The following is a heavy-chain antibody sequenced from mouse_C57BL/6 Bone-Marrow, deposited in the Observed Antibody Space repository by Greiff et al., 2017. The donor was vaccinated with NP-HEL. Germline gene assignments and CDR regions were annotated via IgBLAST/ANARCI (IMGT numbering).Heavy chain of an antibody. Sequence: DVQLVESGGDLVKPGGSLKLSCAASGFTFSSYGTSWVRQTPDKRLEWVATISSGGSYTYYPDSVKGRFTISRDNAKNTLYLQMSSLKSEDTAMYYCARKLGQDYWGQGTTLTVSS. CDR2: ISSGGSYT. J-gene: IGHJ2*01. CDR3: ARKLGQDY. D-gene: IGHD4-1*01. CDR1: GFTFSSYG. V-gene: IGHV5-6*01.